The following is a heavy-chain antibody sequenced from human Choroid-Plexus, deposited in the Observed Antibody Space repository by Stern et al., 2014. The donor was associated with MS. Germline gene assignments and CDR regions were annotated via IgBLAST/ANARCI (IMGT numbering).Heavy chain of an antibody. CDR2: VSYDGSNK. CDR3: AKDRQYLTYFFDH. V-gene: IGHV3-30*18. Sequence: VQLVESGGGVVKPGRPLRLSCVVSGFTFGSCDIHWVRQAPGKGLEWMAGVSYDGSNKYYAASVKGRFTISRDNSQNTLYMQVSSLRPEDTAVYYCAKDRQYLTYFFDHWGQGSLVTVSS. J-gene: IGHJ5*02. D-gene: IGHD2/OR15-2a*01. CDR1: GFTFGSCD.